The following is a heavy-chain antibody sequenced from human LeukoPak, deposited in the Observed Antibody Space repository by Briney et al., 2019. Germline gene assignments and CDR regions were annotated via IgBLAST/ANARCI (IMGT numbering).Heavy chain of an antibody. J-gene: IGHJ4*02. Sequence: SETLSLTCTVSGGSIITNSYYFGWIRQPPGKGLEWIGSIYYSGSTYYNPSLKSRVTISVDTSKNQFSLKLSSVTAADTAVYYCASVYSSSWIDYWGQGTLVTVSS. D-gene: IGHD6-13*01. V-gene: IGHV4-39*07. CDR1: GGSIITNSYY. CDR2: IYYSGST. CDR3: ASVYSSSWIDY.